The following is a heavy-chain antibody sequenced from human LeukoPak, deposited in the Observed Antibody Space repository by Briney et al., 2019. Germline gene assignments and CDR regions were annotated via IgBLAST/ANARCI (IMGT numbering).Heavy chain of an antibody. D-gene: IGHD1-14*01. J-gene: IGHJ4*02. CDR2: IYHSGII. Sequence: SETLPLTCSVSGDSVSSYYWSWIRQPPGKGLEWIGYIYHSGIINYNPSLKSRVTISLDTSKNQFSLRLSSVTTADTAMYYCTKNAGRGRPTDFWGQGTLVTVSS. CDR3: TKNAGRGRPTDF. V-gene: IGHV4-59*02. CDR1: GDSVSSYY.